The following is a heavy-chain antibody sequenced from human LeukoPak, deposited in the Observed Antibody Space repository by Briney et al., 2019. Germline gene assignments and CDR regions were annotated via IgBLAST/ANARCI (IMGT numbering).Heavy chain of an antibody. V-gene: IGHV4-34*01. CDR1: GGSFSGYY. D-gene: IGHD6-13*01. J-gene: IGHJ4*02. CDR2: INHSGST. CDR3: ARSRQQLVLTLYYFDY. Sequence: SETLSLTCAVYGGSFSGYYWSWIRQPPGKGLEWIGEINHSGSTNYNPSLKSRVTISVDTSKNQFSLKLSSVTAADTAVYYCARSRQQLVLTLYYFDYWGQGTLVTVSS.